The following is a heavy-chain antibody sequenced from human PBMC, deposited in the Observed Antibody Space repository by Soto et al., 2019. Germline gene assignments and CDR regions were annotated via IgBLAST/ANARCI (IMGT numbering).Heavy chain of an antibody. V-gene: IGHV2-5*02. CDR3: AHRRWDCSSTSCYSHFDY. Sequence: SGPTLVNPTQTLTLTCTFSGFSLSTSGVGVGLIRQPPGKALEWLALIYWDDDKRYSPSLKSRLTITKDTSRNQVVLTMTNVDPVDTATYYCAHRRWDCSSTSCYSHFDYWGQGTLVTVS. J-gene: IGHJ4*02. CDR1: GFSLSTSGVG. D-gene: IGHD2-2*01. CDR2: IYWDDDK.